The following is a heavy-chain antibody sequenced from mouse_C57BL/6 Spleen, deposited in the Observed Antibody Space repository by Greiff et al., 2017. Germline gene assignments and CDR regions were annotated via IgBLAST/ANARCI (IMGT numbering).Heavy chain of an antibody. CDR2: IRNKANGYTT. CDR3: ARSTAGAMDY. Sequence: EVKLMESGGGLVQPGGSLSLSCAASGFTFTDYYMSWVRQPPGKALEWLGFIRNKANGYTTEYSASVKGRFTISRDNSQSILYLQMNALRAEDSATYYCARSTAGAMDYWGQGTSVTVSS. V-gene: IGHV7-3*01. J-gene: IGHJ4*01. CDR1: GFTFTDYY.